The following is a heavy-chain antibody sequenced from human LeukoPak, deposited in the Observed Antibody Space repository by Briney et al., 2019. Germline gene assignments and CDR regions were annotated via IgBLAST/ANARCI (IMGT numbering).Heavy chain of an antibody. V-gene: IGHV3-30*18. D-gene: IGHD3-10*01. Sequence: GGSLRLSCAASGFTFSSYGMHWVRQAPGKGLEWVAVISYDGSNNYYADSVKGRFTISRDNFKNTLYLQLSSLRTEDTAVYYCAQGSHYYGSGSHRRGHYFDYWGQGTLVTVSS. CDR3: AQGSHYYGSGSHRRGHYFDY. CDR1: GFTFSSYG. J-gene: IGHJ4*02. CDR2: ISYDGSNN.